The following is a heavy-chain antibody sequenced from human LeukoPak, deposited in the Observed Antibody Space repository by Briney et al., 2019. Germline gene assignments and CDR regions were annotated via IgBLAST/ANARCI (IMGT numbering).Heavy chain of an antibody. Sequence: ASVKVSCKASGYTFTGFYMHWVRQAPGQSLEWMGWINANSGGADYTQKFQGRVTMTRDTSITTVYMEVSRLRSDDTAVYYCARGPKYCSGGICYGSNFDYWGQGTLVTVSS. CDR3: ARGPKYCSGGICYGSNFDY. V-gene: IGHV1-2*02. D-gene: IGHD2-15*01. CDR2: INANSGGA. J-gene: IGHJ4*02. CDR1: GYTFTGFY.